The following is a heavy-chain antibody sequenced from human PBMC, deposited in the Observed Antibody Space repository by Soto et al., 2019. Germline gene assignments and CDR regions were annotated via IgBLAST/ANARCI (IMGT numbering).Heavy chain of an antibody. J-gene: IGHJ6*03. V-gene: IGHV3-74*01. CDR3: ATNRKYYRHYMNV. Sequence: GGSLRLSCAAYGISFSHYWMHWVRQAPGKGLVWVSRIDGDGTITHHADSVKGRFTISRDNAKNMLFLQMDSLTAEDTAVYYCATNRKYYRHYMNVWGKGTTVTVSS. CDR1: GISFSHYW. CDR2: IDGDGTIT.